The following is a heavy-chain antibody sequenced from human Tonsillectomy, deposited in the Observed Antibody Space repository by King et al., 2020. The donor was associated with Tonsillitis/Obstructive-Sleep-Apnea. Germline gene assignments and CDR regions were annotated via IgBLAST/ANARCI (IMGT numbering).Heavy chain of an antibody. CDR1: GYTFTGYF. V-gene: IGHV1-2*02. J-gene: IGHJ4*02. Sequence: QLVQSGAEVKTPGASVKVSCKTSGYTFTGYFINWVRQAPGQGLEWMGWINPYSGGTNFAQNFQGRVMMTRDTSITTAYMDLSRLRSDDTAVYYCARGTVPYQYFDSWGQGTLLTVAS. D-gene: IGHD1/OR15-1a*01. CDR3: ARGTVPYQYFDS. CDR2: INPYSGGT.